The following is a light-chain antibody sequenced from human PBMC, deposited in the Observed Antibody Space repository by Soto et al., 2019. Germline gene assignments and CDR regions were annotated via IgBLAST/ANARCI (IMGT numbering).Light chain of an antibody. CDR3: IQTLQTPT. CDR2: LGS. Sequence: DIVMTQSPLSLPVTPGEPASISCRSSQSLLHSDGYNYLDWYLQKSGQSPQLLIYLGSNRASGVPDRFSGSGSGTDFTLKISRVEAEDVGVYYCIQTLQTPTFGGGTKVEIK. CDR1: QSLLHSDGYNY. J-gene: IGKJ4*01. V-gene: IGKV2-28*01.